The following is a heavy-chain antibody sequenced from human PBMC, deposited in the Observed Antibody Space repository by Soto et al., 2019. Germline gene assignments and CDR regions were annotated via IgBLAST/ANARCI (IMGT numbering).Heavy chain of an antibody. CDR1: GGSISSSNG. CDR2: IYYSRST. D-gene: IGHD3-3*01. V-gene: IGHV4-4*02. Sequence: PSETLSLTCAVSGGSISSSNGWSWVRQPTGKGLEGIGYIYYSRSTNYTPSLKGRVTISVDTSKNQFSLKLSSVTAADTAVYYCARAESYDFWSGYYPAGYYYYGMDVWGQGTTVTVSS. J-gene: IGHJ6*02. CDR3: ARAESYDFWSGYYPAGYYYYGMDV.